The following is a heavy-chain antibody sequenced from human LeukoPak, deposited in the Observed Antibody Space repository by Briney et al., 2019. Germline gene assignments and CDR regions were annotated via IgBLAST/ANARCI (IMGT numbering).Heavy chain of an antibody. CDR2: ISGSGGST. CDR3: TTDDIVDSFDY. V-gene: IGHV3-23*01. J-gene: IGHJ4*02. Sequence: GGSLRLSCAASGFTFSSYAMSWVRQAPGKGGEGVSAISGSGGSTYYADSVKGRFTISRDNSKNTLHLQMNSLKTEDTAVYYCTTDDIVDSFDYWGQGTLVTVSS. D-gene: IGHD5-12*01. CDR1: GFTFSSYA.